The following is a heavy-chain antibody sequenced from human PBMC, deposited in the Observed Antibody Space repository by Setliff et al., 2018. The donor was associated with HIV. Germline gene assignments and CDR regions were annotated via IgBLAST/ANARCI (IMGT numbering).Heavy chain of an antibody. CDR1: GYTLTEVS. D-gene: IGHD2-15*01. CDR3: TRGNGPNVVVAAPFDY. Sequence: GASVKVSCNISGYTLTEVSMHWVRQAPGKGLEWMGYFDPQDGKTIYAQKFQGRVTMTTDTSTTTAYMELRSLTSDDTAKYYCTRGNGPNVVVAAPFDYWGQGTQVTVSS. J-gene: IGHJ4*02. CDR2: FDPQDGKT. V-gene: IGHV1-24*01.